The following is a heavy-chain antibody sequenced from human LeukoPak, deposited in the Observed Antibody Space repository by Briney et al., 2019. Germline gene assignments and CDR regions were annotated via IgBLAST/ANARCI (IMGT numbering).Heavy chain of an antibody. V-gene: IGHV3-30*18. CDR1: GFTFSDFG. CDR2: ISYDGNPK. CDR3: AKVRGLYGRGFYAMDV. D-gene: IGHD2-8*01. J-gene: IGHJ6*02. Sequence: GGSLRLSCTASGFTFSDFGIHWVRQAPGKGLDWVAGISYDGNPKYYADSVRGRFIISRDNSNNTLYLQLNSLGPDDTAVYYCAKVRGLYGRGFYAMDVWGQGTTVTVAS.